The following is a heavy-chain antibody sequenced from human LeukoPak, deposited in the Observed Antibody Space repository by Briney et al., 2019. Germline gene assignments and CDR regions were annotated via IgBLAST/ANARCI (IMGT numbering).Heavy chain of an antibody. D-gene: IGHD3-9*01. V-gene: IGHV3-30*04. CDR3: ASDYDILTGYYLDY. CDR1: GFTFSSYA. Sequence: PGRSLRLSCAASGFTFSSYAMHWVRQAPGKGLEWVAVISYDGSNKYYADSVKGRFTISRDNAKNSLYLQMNSLRAEDTAVYYCASDYDILTGYYLDYWGQGTLVTVSS. J-gene: IGHJ4*02. CDR2: ISYDGSNK.